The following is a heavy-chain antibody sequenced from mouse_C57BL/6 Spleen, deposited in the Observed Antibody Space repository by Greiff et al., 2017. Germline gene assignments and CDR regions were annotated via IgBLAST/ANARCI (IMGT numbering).Heavy chain of an antibody. CDR2: IDPSDSYT. J-gene: IGHJ2*01. CDR1: GYTFTSYW. Sequence: VQLQQSGAELVKPGASVKLSCKASGYTFTSYWMQWVKQRPGQGLEWIGEIDPSDSYTNYNQKFKGKATLTVDTSSSTAYMQLSSLTSEDSAVYYCARGGNIPFDYWGQGTTLTVSS. CDR3: ARGGNIPFDY. D-gene: IGHD2-1*01. V-gene: IGHV1-50*01.